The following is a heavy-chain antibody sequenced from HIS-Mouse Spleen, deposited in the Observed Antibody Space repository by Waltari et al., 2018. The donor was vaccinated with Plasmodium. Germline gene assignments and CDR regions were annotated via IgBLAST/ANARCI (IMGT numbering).Heavy chain of an antibody. V-gene: IGHV3-53*01. CDR3: ARGMKSSSSAFDI. J-gene: IGHJ3*02. D-gene: IGHD6-6*01. CDR2: IYSGGST. CDR1: GFPVSSNT. Sequence: EVQLVESGGGLLQPGGSLSLSCASSGFPVSSNTILRARQAPGKGREWVSVIYSGGSTYYADSVKGRFTISRDNSKNTLYLQMNSLRAEDTAVYYCARGMKSSSSAFDIWGQGTMVTVSS.